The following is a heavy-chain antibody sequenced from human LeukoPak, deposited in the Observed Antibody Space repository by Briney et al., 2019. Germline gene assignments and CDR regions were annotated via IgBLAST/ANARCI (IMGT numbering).Heavy chain of an antibody. D-gene: IGHD3-3*01. V-gene: IGHV1-18*01. Sequence: GASVKVSCKASGGTFSSYAISWVRQAPGQGLEWMGWISAYNGNTNYAQKLQGRVTMTTDTSTSTAYMELRSLRSDDTAVYYCARGGDYDFWSGYYSNLDYWGQGTLVTVSS. CDR3: ARGGDYDFWSGYYSNLDY. CDR1: GGTFSSYA. J-gene: IGHJ4*02. CDR2: ISAYNGNT.